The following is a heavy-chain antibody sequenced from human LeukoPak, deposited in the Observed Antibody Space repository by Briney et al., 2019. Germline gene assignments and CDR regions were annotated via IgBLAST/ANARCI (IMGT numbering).Heavy chain of an antibody. V-gene: IGHV3-7*05. J-gene: IGHJ4*02. CDR3: ARDLDY. CDR2: IKPDGSDK. CDR1: EFTLSNYW. Sequence: GGSLRLSCAASEFTLSNYWMSWVRQAPGKGLEWLANIKPDGSDKYYADSVKGRFTISRDNAKNSLSLQMNSLRAEDTAVYYCARDLDYWGQGTLVTVSS.